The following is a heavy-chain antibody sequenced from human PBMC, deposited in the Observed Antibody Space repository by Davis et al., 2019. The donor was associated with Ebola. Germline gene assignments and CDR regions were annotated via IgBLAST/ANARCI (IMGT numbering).Heavy chain of an antibody. J-gene: IGHJ4*02. CDR3: ARVGNYYDFWSGRPREQWLVQRDFDY. V-gene: IGHV4-31*03. Sequence: MPSETLSLTCTVSGGSISSGGYYWSWIRQHPGKGLEWIGYIYYSGSTYYNPSLKSRVTISVDTSKNQFPLKLSSVTAADTAVYYCARVGNYYDFWSGRPREQWLVQRDFDYWGQGTLVTVSS. CDR2: IYYSGST. CDR1: GGSISSGGYY. D-gene: IGHD3-3*01.